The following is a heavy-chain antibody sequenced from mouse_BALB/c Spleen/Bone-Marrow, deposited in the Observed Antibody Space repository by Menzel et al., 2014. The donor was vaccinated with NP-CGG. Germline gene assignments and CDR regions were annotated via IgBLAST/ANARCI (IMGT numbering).Heavy chain of an antibody. J-gene: IGHJ3*01. CDR2: INPSNGCT. V-gene: IGHV1S81*02. D-gene: IGHD2-13*01. Sequence: VQLQQSGAELVKPGASVKLSCKASGYTFTSYYTYWVKQRPGQGLEWIGEINPSNGCTNFNEKFKSKATLTVDKSSSTAYMQLSSLTSEDSAVYYCTREGDSPFAYWGQGTLVTVSA. CDR1: GYTFTSYY. CDR3: TREGDSPFAY.